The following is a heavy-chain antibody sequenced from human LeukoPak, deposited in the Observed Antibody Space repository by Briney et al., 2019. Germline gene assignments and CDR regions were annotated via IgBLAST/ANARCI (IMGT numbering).Heavy chain of an antibody. D-gene: IGHD3-10*01. V-gene: IGHV3-73*01. J-gene: IGHJ4*02. CDR1: GFTFSGSA. CDR2: IRSKANSYAT. CDR3: ARVTSGSSYRPFDY. Sequence: GGSLRLSCAASGFTFSGSAMHWVRQASGKGLEWVGRIRSKANSYATAYAASVKGRFTISRDDSKNTAYLQMNSLRAEDTAVYYCARVTSGSSYRPFDYWGQGTLVTVSS.